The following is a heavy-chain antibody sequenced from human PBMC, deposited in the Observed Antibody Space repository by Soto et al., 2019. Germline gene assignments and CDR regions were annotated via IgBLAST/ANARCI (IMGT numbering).Heavy chain of an antibody. CDR3: TTDLWRIAVVVGSTGYFNP. Sequence: GGSLRLSCAASGFTFSDAWMSWVRQAPGKGLDWVGRIKSKSGGGTTEYAAPVRGRFTISRDDSKNTLYLQMNSLKTEDTAVYYCTTDLWRIAVVVGSTGYFNPWGQGTPVTVSS. D-gene: IGHD2-15*01. CDR1: GFTFSDAW. V-gene: IGHV3-15*01. J-gene: IGHJ5*02. CDR2: IKSKSGGGTT.